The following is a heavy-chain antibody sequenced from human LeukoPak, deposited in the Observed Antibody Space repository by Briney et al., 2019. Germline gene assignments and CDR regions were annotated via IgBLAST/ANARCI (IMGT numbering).Heavy chain of an antibody. V-gene: IGHV3-74*01. CDR1: GFTFGDHA. CDR2: INSDGSST. CDR3: ARGRIQLWKFYYYYGMDV. J-gene: IGHJ6*02. D-gene: IGHD5-18*01. Sequence: GGSLRLSCTASGFTFGDHAMSWVRQAPGKGLVWVSRINSDGSSTSYADSVKGRFTISRDNAKNTLYLQMNSLRAEDTAVYYCARGRIQLWKFYYYYGMDVWGQGTTVTVSS.